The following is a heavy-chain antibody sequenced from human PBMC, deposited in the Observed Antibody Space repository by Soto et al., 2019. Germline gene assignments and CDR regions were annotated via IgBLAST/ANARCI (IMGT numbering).Heavy chain of an antibody. V-gene: IGHV1-69*13. CDR3: ARAGYGDYHYYGMDV. CDR2: IIPIFGTA. J-gene: IGHJ6*02. D-gene: IGHD4-17*01. CDR1: GCTFSSYA. Sequence: RASVKVSCKASGCTFSSYAISWVRQAPGQGLEWMGGIIPIFGTANYAQKFQGRVTITADESTSTAYMELSSLRSEDTAVYYCARAGYGDYHYYGMDVWGQGTTVTVSS.